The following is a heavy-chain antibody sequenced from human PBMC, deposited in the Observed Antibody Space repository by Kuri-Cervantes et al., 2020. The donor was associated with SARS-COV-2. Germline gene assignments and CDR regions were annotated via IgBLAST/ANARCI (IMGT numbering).Heavy chain of an antibody. CDR3: AREGGDYGDYYYYGMDV. V-gene: IGHV3-48*04. CDR2: ISSSSSTI. J-gene: IGHJ6*02. Sequence: GGSLRLSCAASGFTFSSYSMNWVRQAPGKGLEWVSYISSSSSTIYYADSVKGRFTISRDNAKNSLYLQMNSLRAEDTAVYYCAREGGDYGDYYYYGMDVWGQGTTVTVSS. CDR1: GFTFSSYS. D-gene: IGHD4-17*01.